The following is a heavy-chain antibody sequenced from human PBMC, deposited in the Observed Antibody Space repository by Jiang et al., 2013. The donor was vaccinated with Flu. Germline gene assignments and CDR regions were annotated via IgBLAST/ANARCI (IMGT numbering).Heavy chain of an antibody. CDR1: GYTFTSYA. CDR3: ARDRSVTGTRGSLGY. Sequence: SGAEVKKPGASVKVSCKASGYTFTSYAMHWVRQAPGQRLEWMGWINAGNGNTKYSQKFQGRVTITRDTSASTAYMELSSLRSEDTAVYYCARDRSVTGTRGSLGYWGQGTLVTVSS. D-gene: IGHD1-20*01. J-gene: IGHJ4*02. CDR2: INAGNGNT. V-gene: IGHV1-3*01.